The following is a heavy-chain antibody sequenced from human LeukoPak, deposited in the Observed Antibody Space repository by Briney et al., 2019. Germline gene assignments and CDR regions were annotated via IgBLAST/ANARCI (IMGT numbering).Heavy chain of an antibody. Sequence: GGSLRLFCAASGFTFSSYAMSWVRQAPGRGLEWVSTINGGGVNTHYADSVGGRFTISRDNSKNTLFLQMNSLRDEDTAVYFCVLGAYWNDDKNAFHIWGPGTMVTVSS. CDR1: GFTFSSYA. D-gene: IGHD1-1*01. CDR2: INGGGVNT. V-gene: IGHV3-23*01. CDR3: VLGAYWNDDKNAFHI. J-gene: IGHJ3*02.